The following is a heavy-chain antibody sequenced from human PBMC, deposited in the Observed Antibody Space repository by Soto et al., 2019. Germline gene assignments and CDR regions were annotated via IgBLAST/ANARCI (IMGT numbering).Heavy chain of an antibody. CDR1: GDSVSSNSAA. J-gene: IGHJ5*02. CDR2: TYYRSKWYN. D-gene: IGHD3-3*01. CDR3: ARVGYDFWSGYFTFYWFDP. V-gene: IGHV6-1*01. Sequence: SQTLSLTCAISGDSVSSNSAAWNWIRQSPSKGLEWLGRTYYRSKWYNDYAVSVKSRITINADTSKNQFSLQLSAVTPEDTAVYYCARVGYDFWSGYFTFYWFDPWGQGTLVTVPQ.